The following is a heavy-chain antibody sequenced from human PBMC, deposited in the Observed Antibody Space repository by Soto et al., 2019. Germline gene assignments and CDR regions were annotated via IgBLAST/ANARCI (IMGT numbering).Heavy chain of an antibody. Sequence: EVQLVESGGGLVKPGGSLRLTCAASGFTFSSYSMNWVRQAPGKGLEWVSYISSSSSYIYYADSVKGRFTISRDNAKNSLYLQMNSLRAEDTAVYYCARATASVDQGGNLLYWGQGTLVTVSS. D-gene: IGHD6-19*01. CDR3: ARATASVDQGGNLLY. CDR1: GFTFSSYS. J-gene: IGHJ4*02. CDR2: ISSSSSYI. V-gene: IGHV3-21*01.